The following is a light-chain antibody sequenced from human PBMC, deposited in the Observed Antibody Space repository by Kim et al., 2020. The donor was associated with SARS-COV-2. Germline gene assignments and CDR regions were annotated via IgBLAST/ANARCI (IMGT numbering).Light chain of an antibody. V-gene: IGLV1-47*02. CDR1: SANIGSNY. J-gene: IGLJ1*01. CDR3: AAWDDSLSGYV. CDR2: NLN. Sequence: QRVTSSCSGSSANIGSNYVSWYQQLPGTAPKLLIYNLNQRPSGVPDRFSGSRSGTSASLAISGLRSEDEADYSCAAWDDSLSGYVFGTGTQLTVL.